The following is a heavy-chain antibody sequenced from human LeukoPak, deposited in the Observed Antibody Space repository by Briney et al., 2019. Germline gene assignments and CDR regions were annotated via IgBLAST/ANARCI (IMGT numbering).Heavy chain of an antibody. CDR1: GGSISSGTYS. Sequence: SETLSLTCAVSGGSISSGTYSWSWLRQPPGKGLEWIGYIYHSGSTSYNPSLKNRVTFSIDRSKDQFSLNLNSVTAADTAVYYCARAGLRGDFDYWGQGTLVTVSS. D-gene: IGHD1-14*01. V-gene: IGHV4-30-2*01. J-gene: IGHJ4*02. CDR3: ARAGLRGDFDY. CDR2: IYHSGST.